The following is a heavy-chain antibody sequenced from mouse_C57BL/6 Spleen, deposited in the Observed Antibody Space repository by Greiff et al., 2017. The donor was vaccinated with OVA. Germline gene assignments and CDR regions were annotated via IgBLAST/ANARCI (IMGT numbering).Heavy chain of an antibody. J-gene: IGHJ1*03. CDR2: IDPSDSYT. CDR1: GYTFTSYW. D-gene: IGHD1-1*01. CDR3: ARTYGSSLWYFDV. V-gene: IGHV1-59*01. Sequence: VKLQQPGAELVRPGTSVKLSCKASGYTFTSYWMHWVKQRPGQGLEWIGVIDPSDSYTNYNQKFKGKATLTVDTSSSTAYMQLSSLTSEDSAVYYCARTYGSSLWYFDVWGTGTTVTVSS.